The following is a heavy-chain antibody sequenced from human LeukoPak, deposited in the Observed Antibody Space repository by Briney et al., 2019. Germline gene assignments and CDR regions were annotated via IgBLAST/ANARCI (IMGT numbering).Heavy chain of an antibody. Sequence: PGGSLRLSCAASEFTFSNYALHWVRQAPGKGLQWVAVISYDGNTIHYADSVKGRFIISRDTSKNTLYLQMNSLRAEDTAVYYCARSGGLQKFAYWGQGTLVTVSS. CDR2: ISYDGNTI. CDR1: EFTFSNYA. D-gene: IGHD4-11*01. CDR3: ARSGGLQKFAY. J-gene: IGHJ4*02. V-gene: IGHV3-30-3*01.